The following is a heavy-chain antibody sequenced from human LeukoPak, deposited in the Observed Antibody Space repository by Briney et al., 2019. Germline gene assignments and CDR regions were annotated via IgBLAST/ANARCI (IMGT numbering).Heavy chain of an antibody. CDR1: GYTLTELS. V-gene: IGHV1-24*01. CDR3: ARGLSSHYYDSSGYPH. D-gene: IGHD3-22*01. J-gene: IGHJ4*02. CDR2: FDPEDGET. Sequence: ASVKVSCKVSGYTLTELSMHWVRQAPGKGLEWMGGFDPEDGETIYAQKFQGRVTMTRNTSISTAYMELSSLRSEDTAVYYCARGLSSHYYDSSGYPHWGQGTLVTVSS.